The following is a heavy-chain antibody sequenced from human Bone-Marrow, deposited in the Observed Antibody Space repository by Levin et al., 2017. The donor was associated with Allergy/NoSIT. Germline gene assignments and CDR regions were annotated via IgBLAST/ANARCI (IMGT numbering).Heavy chain of an antibody. CDR1: GFTLNNAW. CDR2: IKSKTDGGTT. J-gene: IGHJ4*02. Sequence: SCAASGFTLNNAWMTWVRQAPGKGLEWVGRIKSKTDGGTTDYAAPVKGRFTIPRDDSKTTLYLQMNSLKTEDTAVYYCTTGPTTVDFDYWGQGTLVTVSS. D-gene: IGHD4-17*01. V-gene: IGHV3-15*01. CDR3: TTGPTTVDFDY.